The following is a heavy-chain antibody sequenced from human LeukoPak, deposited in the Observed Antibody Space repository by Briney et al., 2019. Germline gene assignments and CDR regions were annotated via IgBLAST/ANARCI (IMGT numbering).Heavy chain of an antibody. D-gene: IGHD3-3*01. CDR3: ATGNTLRYFNF. Sequence: PSETLSLTCTVYGGSFSAYYWSWIRQPPGKGLEWIGYVYYTGNTDYNPSLKSRVTVSVDTSKNQFSLRLSSVTAADTAIYFCATGNTLRYFNFWGQGTLVTVPS. V-gene: IGHV4-59*01. CDR1: GGSFSAYY. J-gene: IGHJ4*02. CDR2: VYYTGNT.